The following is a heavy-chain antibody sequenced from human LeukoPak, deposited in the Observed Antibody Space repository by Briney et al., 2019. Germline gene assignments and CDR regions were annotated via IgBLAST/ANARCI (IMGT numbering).Heavy chain of an antibody. V-gene: IGHV4-34*01. Sequence: SETLSLTCAVYGGSFSGYYWSWIRQPPGKGLEWIGEINHSGSTNYNPSLKSRVTISVDTSKNQFSLKLSSVTAADTAVYYCARGRSSYGFLDYWGQGTLVTVSS. CDR2: INHSGST. CDR3: ARGRSSYGFLDY. CDR1: GGSFSGYY. D-gene: IGHD2-15*01. J-gene: IGHJ4*02.